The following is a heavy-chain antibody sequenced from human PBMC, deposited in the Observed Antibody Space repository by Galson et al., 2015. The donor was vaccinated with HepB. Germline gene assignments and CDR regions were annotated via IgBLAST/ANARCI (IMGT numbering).Heavy chain of an antibody. V-gene: IGHV4-4*07. J-gene: IGHJ6*03. CDR1: GDSMKSYS. D-gene: IGHD2-15*01. Sequence: LSLTCTVSGDSMKSYSMTWIRQPAGKGLEWIGRIHFGGGTYYNPSLRSRVTLSVDTSRNQFFLSLRSVTAADTALYYCATDRVHCFSPSCNPPQYYCYMHVWGQGTTVTVAS. CDR3: ATDRVHCFSPSCNPPQYYCYMHV. CDR2: IHFGGGT.